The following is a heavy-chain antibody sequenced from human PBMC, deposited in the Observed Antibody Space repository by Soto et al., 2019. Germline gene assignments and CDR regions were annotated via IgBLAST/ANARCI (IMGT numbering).Heavy chain of an antibody. J-gene: IGHJ4*02. V-gene: IGHV3-23*01. CDR3: TKDLTDIVVVLAATLPPLYDFDY. D-gene: IGHD2-15*01. Sequence: EVQLLESGGGLVQPGGSLRLSCAASGFTFSSYAMSWVRQAPGKGLEWVSAISGSGGSTYYADSVKGRFTISRDNSKHTLYLQRNRLRADDTAVYYCTKDLTDIVVVLAATLPPLYDFDYWCQGTLVTVSS. CDR2: ISGSGGST. CDR1: GFTFSSYA.